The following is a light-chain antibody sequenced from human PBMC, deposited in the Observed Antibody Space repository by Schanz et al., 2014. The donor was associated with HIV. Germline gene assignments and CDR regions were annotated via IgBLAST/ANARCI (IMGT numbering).Light chain of an antibody. V-gene: IGKV3-11*01. Sequence: EIVLTQSPATLSLSPGERATLSCRASQSVSSYLAWYQQKRGQAPRLLIYGASTRATGIPDRFSGSASGTDFTLRISALQPEDFATYYCQQYDSYPYTFGQGTTLDLK. CDR2: GAS. J-gene: IGKJ2*01. CDR3: QQYDSYPYT. CDR1: QSVSSY.